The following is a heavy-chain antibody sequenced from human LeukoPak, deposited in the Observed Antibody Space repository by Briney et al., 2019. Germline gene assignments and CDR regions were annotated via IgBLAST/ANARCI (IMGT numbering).Heavy chain of an antibody. CDR1: GFIFSSYW. J-gene: IGHJ6*04. CDR2: INHSGST. CDR3: ASRWGDV. Sequence: GSLRLSCAASGFIFSSYWMSWVRQAPGKGLEWIGEINHSGSTNYNPSLKSRVTISVDTSKNQFSLKLSSVTAADTAVYYCASRWGDVWGKGTTVTVSS. V-gene: IGHV4-4*02. D-gene: IGHD3-16*01.